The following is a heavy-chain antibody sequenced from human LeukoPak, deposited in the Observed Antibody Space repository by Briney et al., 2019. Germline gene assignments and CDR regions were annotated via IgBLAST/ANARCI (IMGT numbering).Heavy chain of an antibody. J-gene: IGHJ4*02. CDR2: LYYSGSP. D-gene: IGHD2-2*01. Sequence: PSEILSLTCTVSGASISSGDYFWSWIRQPPGKGLEWIGYLYYSGSPFYNPSLKRRLTMSVDTSKNQFYLQLNSMTAADTAVYYCARVVCTSTNCYAPSHLDYWGQGTLVTVSS. CDR3: ARVVCTSTNCYAPSHLDY. V-gene: IGHV4-30-4*01. CDR1: GASISSGDYF.